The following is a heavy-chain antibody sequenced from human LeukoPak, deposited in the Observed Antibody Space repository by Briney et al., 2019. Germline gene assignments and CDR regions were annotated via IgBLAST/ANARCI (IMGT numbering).Heavy chain of an antibody. CDR3: AKGNGYSYGRYYFDY. V-gene: IGHV3-21*04. CDR1: GFTFNTYS. Sequence: PGGSLRLSCAASGFTFNTYSMNWVRQAPGKGLEWVSSISSSSNYIYYADSVKGRFTIPRDNSKNTLYLQVNSLRAEDTAVYYCAKGNGYSYGRYYFDYWGQGTLVTVSS. CDR2: ISSSSNYI. D-gene: IGHD5-18*01. J-gene: IGHJ4*02.